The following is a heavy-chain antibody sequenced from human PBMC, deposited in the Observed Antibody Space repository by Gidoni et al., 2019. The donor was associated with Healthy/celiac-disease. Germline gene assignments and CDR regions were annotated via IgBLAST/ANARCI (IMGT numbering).Heavy chain of an antibody. D-gene: IGHD2-15*01. CDR1: GYTFTSNG. CDR2: ISAYNGKT. CDR3: ARATKYRDIVVVVAAFYYFDY. V-gene: IGHV1-18*01. J-gene: IGHJ4*02. Sequence: QVQLVQSGAEVKKPGASVKASCKASGYTFTSNGISWVRQAPGQGLEWMGRISAYNGKTNDAQKLQGRVTMTTDTSTSTAYMELRSLRSDDTAVYYCARATKYRDIVVVVAAFYYFDYWGQGTLVTVSS.